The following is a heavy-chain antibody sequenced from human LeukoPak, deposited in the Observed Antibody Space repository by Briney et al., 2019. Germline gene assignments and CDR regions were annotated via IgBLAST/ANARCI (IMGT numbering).Heavy chain of an antibody. CDR2: IYTSGST. CDR3: ARLWIGSSTSYYYYYMDV. V-gene: IGHV4-4*09. Sequence: PSETLSLTCTVSGGSISSYYWSWIRQPPGKGLECIGYIYTSGSTNYNPSLKSRVTISVDTSKNQFSLKLSSVTAADTAVYYCARLWIGSSTSYYYYYMDVWGKGTTVTVSS. CDR1: GGSISSYY. D-gene: IGHD2-2*01. J-gene: IGHJ6*03.